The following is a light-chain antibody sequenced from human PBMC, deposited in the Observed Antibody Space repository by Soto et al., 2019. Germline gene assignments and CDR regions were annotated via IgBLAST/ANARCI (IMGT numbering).Light chain of an antibody. CDR1: QSVSID. CDR2: GAS. J-gene: IGKJ1*01. Sequence: EIVMTQSPATVPVSPGERVTLSRRASQSVSIDLAWYQQKPGQAPRLLIYGASTRATDIPPSFTGSGSGTEFTLTISSLQSEDIAVYYCQQYGSSGTFGQGTKVDI. CDR3: QQYGSSGT. V-gene: IGKV3-15*01.